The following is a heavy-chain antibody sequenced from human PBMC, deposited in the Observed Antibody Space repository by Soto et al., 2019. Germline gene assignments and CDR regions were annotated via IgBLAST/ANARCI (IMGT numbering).Heavy chain of an antibody. CDR3: ARGPPSTLTVRSSRGPWFEP. J-gene: IGHJ5*02. Sequence: SETLSLTCTVSVGSISGYYWSLIRQRPGKGLECLWYIFYSGTTNYNPSLQSRLTISVDTSKNQFSLTLSSVTAADTAVYFCARGPPSTLTVRSSRGPWFEPWGQGTMVTVSS. CDR1: VGSISGYY. D-gene: IGHD2-15*01. V-gene: IGHV4-59*01. CDR2: IFYSGTT.